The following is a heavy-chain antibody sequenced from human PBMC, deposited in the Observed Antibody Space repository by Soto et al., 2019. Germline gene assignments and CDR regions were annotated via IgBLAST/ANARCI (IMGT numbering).Heavy chain of an antibody. CDR1: GFTFSSYA. D-gene: IGHD3-16*01. J-gene: IGHJ6*02. CDR3: AKDRSPYHYYGLDV. CDR2: ITNTGGTT. Sequence: TGGSLRLSCAASGFTFSSYAMNWVRQAPGKGLEWVSGITNTGGTTYYADSVKGRFTISRDNSRNTLFLQVDTLKAEDTAVYYCAKDRSPYHYYGLDVWGQGTTVTVSS. V-gene: IGHV3-23*01.